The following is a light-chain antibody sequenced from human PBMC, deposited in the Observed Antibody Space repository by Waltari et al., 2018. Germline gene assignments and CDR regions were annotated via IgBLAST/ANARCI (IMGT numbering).Light chain of an antibody. V-gene: IGKV3D-15*01. CDR1: QRVYNN. CDR2: DAS. J-gene: IGKJ1*01. CDR3: QQYEKWPLT. Sequence: EIVMTQSPGTLSVSPGEGATLSCRASQRVYNNLAWYQQNPGQAPRLLIFDASLRATGIPARFSGSGSGPEFPLTISSLQSEDFAVYYCQQYEKWPLTFGQGSKVEIK.